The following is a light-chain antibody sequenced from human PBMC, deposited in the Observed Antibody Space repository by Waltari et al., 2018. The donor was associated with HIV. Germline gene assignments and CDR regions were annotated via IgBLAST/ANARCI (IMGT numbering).Light chain of an antibody. V-gene: IGLV3-1*01. Sequence: SYELTQPPSVSVSPGQTASITCSGDTLGDKYACWYQQKPGQSPVLVIYQDSKRPSGIPERFSGSNSGNTATLTISGTQAMDKADYYCQAWDSSMVVFGGGTKLTVL. CDR3: QAWDSSMVV. CDR1: TLGDKY. CDR2: QDS. J-gene: IGLJ2*01.